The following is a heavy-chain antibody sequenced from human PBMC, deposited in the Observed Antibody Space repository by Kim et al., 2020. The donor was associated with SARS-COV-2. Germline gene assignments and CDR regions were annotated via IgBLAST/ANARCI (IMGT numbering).Heavy chain of an antibody. CDR3: ARARRKSASGDYALSV. V-gene: IGHV3-11*01. CDR1: SDYY. Sequence: SDYYMTWLRQAPGKGLECLSYITASGNPIYYADSVRGRFTISRDNAKNSLSLQMNNLRVEDTAVYYCARARRKSASGDYALSVWGQGTLVSVSS. J-gene: IGHJ4*02. D-gene: IGHD4-17*01. CDR2: ITASGNPI.